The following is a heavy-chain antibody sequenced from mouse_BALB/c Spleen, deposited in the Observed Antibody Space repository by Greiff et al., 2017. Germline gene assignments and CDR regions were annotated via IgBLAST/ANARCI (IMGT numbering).Heavy chain of an antibody. CDR1: GYTFTSYW. CDR2: IAPGSGST. CDR3: ARGSSPYYAMDY. V-gene: IGHV1S41*01. Sequence: DLVKPGASVKLSCKASGYTFTSYWINWIKQRPGQGLEWIGRIAPGSGSTYYNEMFKGKATLTVDTSSSTAYIQLSSLSSEDSAVYFYARGSSPYYAMDYWGQGTSVTVSS. D-gene: IGHD1-1*01. J-gene: IGHJ4*01.